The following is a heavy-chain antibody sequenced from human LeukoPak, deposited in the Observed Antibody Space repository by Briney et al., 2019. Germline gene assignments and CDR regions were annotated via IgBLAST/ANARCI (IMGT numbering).Heavy chain of an antibody. D-gene: IGHD6-13*01. CDR3: ARANGAAAGLDY. V-gene: IGHV1-2*02. CDR1: GYTFTGYY. Sequence: ASVKVSCKASGYTFTGYYMHWVRQAPGQGLERMGWINPNSGGTNYAQKFQGRVTMTRDTSISTAYMELSRLRSDDTAVYYCARANGAAAGLDYWGQGTLVTVSS. J-gene: IGHJ4*02. CDR2: INPNSGGT.